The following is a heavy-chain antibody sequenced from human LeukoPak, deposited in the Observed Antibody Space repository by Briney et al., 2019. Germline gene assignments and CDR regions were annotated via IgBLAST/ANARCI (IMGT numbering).Heavy chain of an antibody. CDR3: ARAQDYYDSSGYYLFDY. J-gene: IGHJ4*02. V-gene: IGHV4-39*07. CDR2: IYYSGST. Sequence: SETLSLTCTVSGGSISSSSYYWGWIRQPPGKGLEWIGNIYYSGSTYYSPSLKSRVTISVDSSRNHFSLKLSSVTAADTAVYYCARAQDYYDSSGYYLFDYWGQGTLVTVSS. D-gene: IGHD3-22*01. CDR1: GGSISSSSYY.